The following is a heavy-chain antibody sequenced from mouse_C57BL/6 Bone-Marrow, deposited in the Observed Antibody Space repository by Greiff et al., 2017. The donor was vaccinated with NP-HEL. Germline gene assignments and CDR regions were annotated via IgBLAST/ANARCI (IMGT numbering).Heavy chain of an antibody. D-gene: IGHD1-1*01. V-gene: IGHV5-9-1*02. CDR3: TRGITTVNRFAY. Sequence: EVMLVESGEGLVKPGGSLKLSCAASGFTFSSYAMSWVRQTPEKRLEWVAYISSGGDYIYYADTVKGRFTISRDNARNTLYLQMSSLKSEDTAMYYCTRGITTVNRFAYWGQGTLVTVSA. J-gene: IGHJ3*01. CDR2: ISSGGDYI. CDR1: GFTFSSYA.